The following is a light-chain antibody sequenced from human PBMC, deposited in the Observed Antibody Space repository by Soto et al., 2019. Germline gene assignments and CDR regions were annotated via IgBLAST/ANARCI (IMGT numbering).Light chain of an antibody. V-gene: IGKV3-20*01. CDR1: QSVSSGY. J-gene: IGKJ5*01. CDR3: QQFGTSLPIT. CDR2: GAS. Sequence: ESVWTQSQYTLSLSPGERATLSCRASQSVSSGYLAWYQQNPGQAPRLLIYGASSRAPGIPDRFSGSGSGTDFTLTISRLESGDFAVYYCQQFGTSLPITFGQGTRLEIK.